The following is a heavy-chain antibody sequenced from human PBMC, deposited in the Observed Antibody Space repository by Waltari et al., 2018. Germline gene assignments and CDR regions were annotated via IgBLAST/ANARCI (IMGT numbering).Heavy chain of an antibody. Sequence: QVQLQQWGAGLLKPSETLSLTCAVYGGSFSGYYWRWIRQPPGKGLGWIGEINHSGSTNYNPSLKSRFTISVDTSKNQFSLKLSSVTAADTAVYYCARIKSRGLEWGSLYYYYGMDVWGQGTTVTVSS. CDR3: ARIKSRGLEWGSLYYYYGMDV. V-gene: IGHV4-34*01. CDR2: INHSGST. D-gene: IGHD3-3*01. CDR1: GGSFSGYY. J-gene: IGHJ6*02.